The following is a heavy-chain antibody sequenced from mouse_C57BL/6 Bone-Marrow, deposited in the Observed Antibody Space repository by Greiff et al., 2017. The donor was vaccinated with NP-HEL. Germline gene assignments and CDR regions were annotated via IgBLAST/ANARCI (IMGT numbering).Heavy chain of an antibody. J-gene: IGHJ4*01. CDR3: ESSSSYGRSGYYAMDY. CDR2: IYPGSGST. D-gene: IGHD1-1*01. V-gene: IGHV1-55*01. CDR1: GYTFTSYW. Sequence: QVQLQQPGAELVKPGASVKMSCKASGYTFTSYWITWVKQRPGQGLEWIGDIYPGSGSTNYNEKFKSKATLTVDTSSSTAYLQLSRLTSEDSAVYDCESSSSYGRSGYYAMDYWGQGTSVTVSA.